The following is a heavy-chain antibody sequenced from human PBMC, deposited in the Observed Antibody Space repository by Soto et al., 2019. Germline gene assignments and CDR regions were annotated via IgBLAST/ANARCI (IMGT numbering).Heavy chain of an antibody. D-gene: IGHD6-13*01. J-gene: IGHJ6*02. CDR3: ARVRIAAAAPSYYYYYYGMDV. Sequence: SETLSLTCTVSGGSISSYYWSWIRQPPGKGLEWIGYIYYSGSTNYNPSLKSRVTISVDTSKNQFSLKLSSVTAADTAVYYCARVRIAAAAPSYYYYYYGMDVWGQGTTVT. CDR1: GGSISSYY. CDR2: IYYSGST. V-gene: IGHV4-59*01.